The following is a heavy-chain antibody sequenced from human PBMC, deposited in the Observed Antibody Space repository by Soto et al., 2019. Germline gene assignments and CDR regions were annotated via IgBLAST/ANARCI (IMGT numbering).Heavy chain of an antibody. Sequence: GESLKISCAASGFTFSSYAMSWVRQAPGKGLEWVSAISGSGGSTYYADSVKGRFTISRDNSKNTLYLQMNSLRAEDTAVYYCAKDSYCSGGSCSEPDYWGQGTLVTVSS. J-gene: IGHJ4*02. D-gene: IGHD2-15*01. CDR1: GFTFSSYA. CDR3: AKDSYCSGGSCSEPDY. V-gene: IGHV3-23*01. CDR2: ISGSGGST.